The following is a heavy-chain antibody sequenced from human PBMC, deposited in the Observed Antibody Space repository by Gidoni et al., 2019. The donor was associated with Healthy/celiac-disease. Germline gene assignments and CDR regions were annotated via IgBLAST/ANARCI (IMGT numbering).Heavy chain of an antibody. D-gene: IGHD3-22*01. V-gene: IGHV4-59*01. J-gene: IGHJ3*02. Sequence: QVQLQESGPGLVKPSETLSITCTVLGGSISSYYWSWIRQPPGKGLVWIGYIYYSGSTNYNPSLKSRVTISVDTSKNQFSLKLSSVTSADTAVYYCAAGFEPKKTYYYDSSVPRIAFDIWGQGTMFTVSS. CDR2: IYYSGST. CDR3: AAGFEPKKTYYYDSSVPRIAFDI. CDR1: GGSISSYY.